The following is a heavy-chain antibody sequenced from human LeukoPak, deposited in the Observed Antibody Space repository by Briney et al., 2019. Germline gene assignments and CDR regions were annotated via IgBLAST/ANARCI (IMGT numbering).Heavy chain of an antibody. Sequence: PGGSLRLSCAASGFTVDSNYLSWVRLAPGKGLEWVSTIYTGGNTYYAASVKGRFTISRDFSKNTVFLHMNSLRAEDTAMYYCARGDDSGYYDYFDYWGQGALVTVSS. D-gene: IGHD3-22*01. V-gene: IGHV3-53*01. J-gene: IGHJ4*02. CDR3: ARGDDSGYYDYFDY. CDR1: GFTVDSNY. CDR2: IYTGGNT.